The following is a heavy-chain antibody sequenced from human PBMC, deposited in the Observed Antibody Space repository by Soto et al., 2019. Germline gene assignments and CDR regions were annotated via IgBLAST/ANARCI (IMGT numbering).Heavy chain of an antibody. V-gene: IGHV1-46*01. D-gene: IGHD1-1*01. CDR1: GYTFTSNY. CDR2: INPRGGST. CDR3: ASTTISVQGGASDP. Sequence: QVQLVQSGAEVKKPGASVEASCKASGYTFTSNYVHWARQAPGLGLEWMGIINPRGGSTTYAQKLQGRVTMTRDTSTSTVHMELRSLTADDTGVYYCASTTISVQGGASDPWGQGTLVIVSS. J-gene: IGHJ5*01.